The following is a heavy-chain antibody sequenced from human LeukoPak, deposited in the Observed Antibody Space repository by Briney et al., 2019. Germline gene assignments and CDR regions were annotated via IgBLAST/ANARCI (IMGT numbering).Heavy chain of an antibody. J-gene: IGHJ4*02. CDR2: ISSSSSYI. V-gene: IGHV3-21*01. Sequence: GGSLRLSCAASGFTFSSYSMNWVRQAPGKGLEWVSSISSSSSYIYYADSVKGRFTISRDNAKNSLYLQMNSLRAEDTAVYYCARDLDSSSGWGFDYWGQGTLVTVSS. D-gene: IGHD6-19*01. CDR1: GFTFSSYS. CDR3: ARDLDSSSGWGFDY.